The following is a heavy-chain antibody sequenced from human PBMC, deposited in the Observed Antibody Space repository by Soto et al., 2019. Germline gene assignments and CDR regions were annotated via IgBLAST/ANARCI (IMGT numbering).Heavy chain of an antibody. CDR1: GYTFTSYD. D-gene: IGHD6-13*01. V-gene: IGHV1-18*01. CDR3: ARDGAAAAGALPVYYYYYYYMDV. Sequence: ASVKVSCKASGYTFTSYDISWVRQATGQGLEWMGWISPNSGNTDYAQKLQDRVTMTTDTSTSTAYMELRSLRSDDTAVYYCARDGAAAAGALPVYYYYYYYMDVWGKGTTVTVSS. J-gene: IGHJ6*03. CDR2: ISPNSGNT.